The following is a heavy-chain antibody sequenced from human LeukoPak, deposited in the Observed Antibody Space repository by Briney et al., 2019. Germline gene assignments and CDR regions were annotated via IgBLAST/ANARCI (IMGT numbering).Heavy chain of an antibody. J-gene: IGHJ4*02. CDR3: ARALSTPARIAGY. D-gene: IGHD2-2*01. Sequence: ASVNVSCKASGYTFTGYYMHWVRQAPGQGLEWMGWINPNSGGTNYAQKFQGRVTMTRDTSISTAYMELSRLRSDDTAVYYCARALSTPARIAGYWGQGTLVTVSS. CDR2: INPNSGGT. V-gene: IGHV1-2*02. CDR1: GYTFTGYY.